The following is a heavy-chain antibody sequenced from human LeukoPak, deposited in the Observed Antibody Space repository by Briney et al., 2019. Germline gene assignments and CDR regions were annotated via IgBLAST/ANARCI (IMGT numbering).Heavy chain of an antibody. CDR2: MYYSETP. CDR3: ARSYDTNNRQRFDY. V-gene: IGHV4-59*08. CDR1: GASIRSYY. J-gene: IGHJ4*02. D-gene: IGHD3-22*01. Sequence: SETLSLPCPFSGASIRSYYWSWIRQPPGKGLEWIAYMYYSETPNYNPSLKSRVSMSGDTSRNQFSLKLNSVTAADTAVYYCARSYDTNNRQRFDYWGQGILVTVSP.